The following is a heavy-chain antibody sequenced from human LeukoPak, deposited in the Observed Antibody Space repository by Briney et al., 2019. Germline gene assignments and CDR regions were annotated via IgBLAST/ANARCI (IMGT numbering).Heavy chain of an antibody. CDR1: GFTFSSYG. Sequence: GGSLRLSCAASGFTFSSYGMHWVRQAPGKGLEWVAVIWYDGSNKHYADSVKGRFTISRDNSKNTLYLQMNSLRAEDTAVYYCARGGGNIVATILYYFDYWGQGTLVTVSS. J-gene: IGHJ4*02. V-gene: IGHV3-33*01. CDR3: ARGGGNIVATILYYFDY. CDR2: IWYDGSNK. D-gene: IGHD5-12*01.